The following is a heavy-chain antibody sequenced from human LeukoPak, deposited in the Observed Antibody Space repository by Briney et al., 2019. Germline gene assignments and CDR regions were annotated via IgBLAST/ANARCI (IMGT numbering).Heavy chain of an antibody. Sequence: SQTLSLTCTVSGGSISSGGYYWSWIRQHPGKGLEWIGCIYYSGSTYYNPSLKSRVTISVDTPKNQFSLKLSSVTAADTAVYYCARDNSLGYCSSTSCYSPHWFDPWGQGTLVTVSS. D-gene: IGHD2-2*01. V-gene: IGHV4-31*03. J-gene: IGHJ5*02. CDR3: ARDNSLGYCSSTSCYSPHWFDP. CDR2: IYYSGST. CDR1: GGSISSGGYY.